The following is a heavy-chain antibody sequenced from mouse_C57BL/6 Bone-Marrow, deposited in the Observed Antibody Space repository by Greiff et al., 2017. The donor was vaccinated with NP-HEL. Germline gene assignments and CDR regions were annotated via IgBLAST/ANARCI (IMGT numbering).Heavy chain of an antibody. D-gene: IGHD2-5*01. CDR2: ISSGSSTI. J-gene: IGHJ4*01. CDR3: AREGIVTTNYYAMDY. V-gene: IGHV5-17*01. CDR1: GFTFSDYG. Sequence: EVMLVESGGGLVKPGGSLKLSCAASGFTFSDYGMHWVRQAPEKGLEWVAYISSGSSTIYYADTVKGRFTISRDNAKNTLFLQMTSLRSEDTAMYYCAREGIVTTNYYAMDYWGQGTSVTVSS.